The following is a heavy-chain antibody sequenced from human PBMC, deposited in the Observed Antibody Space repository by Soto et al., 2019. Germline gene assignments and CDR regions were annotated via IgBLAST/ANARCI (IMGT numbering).Heavy chain of an antibody. V-gene: IGHV5-51*01. CDR1: GYIFTHYW. CDR2: IYPGDSDI. CDR3: ARRGVDDDAFDI. Sequence: ESLKISCKVSGYIFTHYWMGWVRQMHGKGLEWLGIIYPGDSDIRYSPSFQGQVTMSADKSINTAYLQWSSLEASDTAMYYCARRGVDDDAFDIWGQGTMVTVSS. D-gene: IGHD1-26*01. J-gene: IGHJ3*02.